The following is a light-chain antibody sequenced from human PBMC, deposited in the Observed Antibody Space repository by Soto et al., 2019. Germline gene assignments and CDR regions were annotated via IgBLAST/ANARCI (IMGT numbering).Light chain of an antibody. V-gene: IGKV3-20*01. CDR1: QSISHKY. CDR3: QLYSGSPWT. Sequence: IVLTQSPGTLSLSPGEGATLSCRASQSISHKYLAWFQQKPGQAPRLLIHSVSTRATGAPDRFSGSGSGTDFTLAISRLEPEDFAMYYCQLYSGSPWTFGQGTKVEI. CDR2: SVS. J-gene: IGKJ1*01.